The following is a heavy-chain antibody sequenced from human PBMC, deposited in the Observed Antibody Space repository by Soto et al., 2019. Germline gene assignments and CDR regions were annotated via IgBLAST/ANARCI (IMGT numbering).Heavy chain of an antibody. J-gene: IGHJ4*02. CDR3: ARDNELDHQHFIVATIIFDY. D-gene: IGHD5-12*01. Sequence: GASVKVSCKASGYTFTSYGISWVRQAPGQGLEWMGWISAYNGNTNYAQKLQGRVTMTTDTSTSTAYMELRSLRSDDTAVYYCARDNELDHQHFIVATIIFDYWGQGTLVTVSS. V-gene: IGHV1-18*01. CDR2: ISAYNGNT. CDR1: GYTFTSYG.